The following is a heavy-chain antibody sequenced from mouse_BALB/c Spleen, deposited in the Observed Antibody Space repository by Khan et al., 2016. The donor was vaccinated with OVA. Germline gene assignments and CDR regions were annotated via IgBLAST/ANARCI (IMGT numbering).Heavy chain of an antibody. CDR1: GFTFSSFG. CDR2: ISSVSNTT. Sequence: EVELVESGGGLVQPGGSRKLSCAASGFTFSSFGMHWVRQAPEKGLEWVAYISSVSNTTYYAATLKGRFTISRDNPKTTLFLQMTSMRSEDTAMYYCARDSDGYMGYFDYWGQGTTLTVSS. J-gene: IGHJ2*01. CDR3: ARDSDGYMGYFDY. D-gene: IGHD1-2*01. V-gene: IGHV5-17*02.